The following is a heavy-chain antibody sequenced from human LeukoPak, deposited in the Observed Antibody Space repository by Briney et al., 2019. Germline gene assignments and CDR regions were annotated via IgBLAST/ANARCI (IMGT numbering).Heavy chain of an antibody. CDR3: ASRSSIWSGYQDTLYYFDS. D-gene: IGHD3-3*01. V-gene: IGHV1-18*01. J-gene: IGHJ4*02. CDR1: GYTFTSYG. CDR2: ISAYNGNT. Sequence: ASVKVSCKASGYTFTSYGISWVRQAPGQGLEWMGWISAYNGNTNYAQKLQGRVTMTTDTSTSTAYMELRSLRSDDTAVYYCASRSSIWSGYQDTLYYFDSWGQGTLVTVSS.